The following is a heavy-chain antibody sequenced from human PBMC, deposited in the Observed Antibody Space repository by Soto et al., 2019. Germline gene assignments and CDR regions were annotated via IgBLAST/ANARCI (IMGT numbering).Heavy chain of an antibody. J-gene: IGHJ4*02. Sequence: ASVKVSCKASGYIFTDYYMHWVRQAPGQELGWMGWINPNSGGTHYAQKFQGWVTMTRDTSITTAYMELNRLTSDDTAVYYCARDWGHYYGSGSFPSPHPSDIWGQGTLVTVSS. V-gene: IGHV1-2*04. CDR3: ARDWGHYYGSGSFPSPHPSDI. CDR1: GYIFTDYY. CDR2: INPNSGGT. D-gene: IGHD3-10*01.